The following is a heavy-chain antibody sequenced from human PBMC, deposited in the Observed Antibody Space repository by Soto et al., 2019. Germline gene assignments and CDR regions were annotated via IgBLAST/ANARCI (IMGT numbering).Heavy chain of an antibody. CDR2: IYYSGST. CDR1: GGSISSSSYY. D-gene: IGHD3-16*01. CDR3: ARLAFGVEATEGAFDI. Sequence: QLQLQESGPGLVKPSETLSLTCTVSGGSISSSSYYWGWIRQPPGKGLEWIGSIYYSGSTYYNPSLKSRVTISVDTSKNQFSLKLGSVTAADTAVYYCARLAFGVEATEGAFDIWGQGTMVTVSS. J-gene: IGHJ3*02. V-gene: IGHV4-39*01.